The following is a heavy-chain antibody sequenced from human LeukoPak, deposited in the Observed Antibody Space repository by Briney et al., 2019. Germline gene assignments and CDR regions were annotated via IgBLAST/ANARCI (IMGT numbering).Heavy chain of an antibody. D-gene: IGHD4-17*01. CDR3: AREGGDYGDFYYFDY. Sequence: GGSLRLSCAASGFTFSSYSMNWVRQAPGKGLEWVSYFSSSSSTIYYADSVKGRFTISRDNAKNSLYLQMNSLRDEDTAVYYCAREGGDYGDFYYFDYWGQGTLVTVSS. V-gene: IGHV3-48*02. CDR1: GFTFSSYS. J-gene: IGHJ4*02. CDR2: FSSSSSTI.